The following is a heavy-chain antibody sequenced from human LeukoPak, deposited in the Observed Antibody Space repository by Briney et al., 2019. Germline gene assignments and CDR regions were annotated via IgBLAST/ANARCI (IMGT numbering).Heavy chain of an antibody. Sequence: SVKVSCKASVGTFSSYAISWVRQAPGQGLEWMGGIIPIFGTANYAQKFQGRVTITTDESTSTAYMELSSLRSEDTAVYYCASYIVVVPAAMSYSRWYFDLWGRGTLVTVSS. CDR3: ASYIVVVPAAMSYSRWYFDL. CDR1: VGTFSSYA. D-gene: IGHD2-2*01. J-gene: IGHJ2*01. CDR2: IIPIFGTA. V-gene: IGHV1-69*05.